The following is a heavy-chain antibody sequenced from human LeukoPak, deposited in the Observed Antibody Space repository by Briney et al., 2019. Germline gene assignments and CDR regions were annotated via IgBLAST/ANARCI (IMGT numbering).Heavy chain of an antibody. J-gene: IGHJ5*02. Sequence: ASVKVSCKASGYTFTSYGISWVRQAPGQGLEWMGWISAYYGNTNYAQKLQGRVTMTTDTSTSTAYMELRSLRSDDTAVYYCARRRQWLVRNWFDPWGQGTLVTVSS. CDR3: ARRRQWLVRNWFDP. CDR2: ISAYYGNT. CDR1: GYTFTSYG. V-gene: IGHV1-18*01. D-gene: IGHD6-19*01.